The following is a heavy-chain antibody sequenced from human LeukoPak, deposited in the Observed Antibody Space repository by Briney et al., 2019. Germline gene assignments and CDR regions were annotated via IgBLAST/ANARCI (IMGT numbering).Heavy chain of an antibody. D-gene: IGHD5-24*01. V-gene: IGHV4-59*01. Sequence: PSETLSLTCAVYGGSFSDYYWSWIRQPPGKGLEWIGYIYYSGSTNYNPSLKSRVTISVDTSKNQFSLKLSSVTAADTAVYYCAREGMATIFDAFDIWGQGTMVTVSS. CDR1: GGSFSDYY. CDR3: AREGMATIFDAFDI. CDR2: IYYSGST. J-gene: IGHJ3*02.